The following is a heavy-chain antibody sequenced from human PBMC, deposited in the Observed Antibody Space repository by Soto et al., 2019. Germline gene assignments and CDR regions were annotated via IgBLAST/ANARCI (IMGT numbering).Heavy chain of an antibody. CDR1: GGSISTTSFY. D-gene: IGHD5-18*01. CDR3: AGEEIYIYGYRGTAHYFDY. V-gene: IGHV4-39*07. Sequence: PSETLSLTCTVSGGSISTTSFYWAWIRQPPGKGLEWIGSINYSGTTYYTSSLRSRVTISVDTSKNQFSLKMSSVTAADTAVYFCAGEEIYIYGYRGTAHYFDYWGQGMLVTVSS. CDR2: INYSGTT. J-gene: IGHJ4*02.